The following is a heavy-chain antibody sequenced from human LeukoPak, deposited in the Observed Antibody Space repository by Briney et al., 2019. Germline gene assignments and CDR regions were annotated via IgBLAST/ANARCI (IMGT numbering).Heavy chain of an antibody. D-gene: IGHD2-2*02. CDR2: ISRSGSMM. J-gene: IGHJ3*01. CDR3: ASSIHVYSQRGALDL. CDR1: GFIFSPYE. V-gene: IGHV3-48*03. Sequence: GGSLRLSRLGSGFIFSPYEMNWVHQAPGKGLQGVSYISRSGSMMYFADSVKGRFTISRDNAKNSLFLQMNGLRAEDTATYYCASSIHVYSQRGALDLWGQGTMVTVSS.